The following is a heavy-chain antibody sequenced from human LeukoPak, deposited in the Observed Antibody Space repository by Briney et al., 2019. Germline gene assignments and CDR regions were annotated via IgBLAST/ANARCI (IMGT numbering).Heavy chain of an antibody. CDR3: ARGLVAYYFDY. J-gene: IGHJ4*02. V-gene: IGHV3-7*01. CDR2: IKQDGSEK. D-gene: IGHD5-12*01. CDR1: GFTFSNAW. Sequence: GGSLRLSCAASGFTFSNAWMSWVRQAPGKGLEWVANIKQDGSEKYYVDSVKGRFTISRDNAKNSLYLQMNSLRAEDTAVYYCARGLVAYYFDYWGQGTLVTVSS.